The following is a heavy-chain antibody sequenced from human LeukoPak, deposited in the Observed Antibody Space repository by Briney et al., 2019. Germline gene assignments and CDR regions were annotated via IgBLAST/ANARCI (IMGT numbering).Heavy chain of an antibody. Sequence: GGSLRLSCAASGFTFDDYAMHWVRQAPGKGLEWVSLISRDGGSTYYADSVKGRFTISRDNSKNSLYLQMNSLRTEDTALYYCAKDLKRGYSYGFGTSVVLWGQRTLVTVSS. V-gene: IGHV3-43*02. CDR1: GFTFDDYA. CDR2: ISRDGGST. CDR3: AKDLKRGYSYGFGTSVVL. D-gene: IGHD5-18*01. J-gene: IGHJ4*02.